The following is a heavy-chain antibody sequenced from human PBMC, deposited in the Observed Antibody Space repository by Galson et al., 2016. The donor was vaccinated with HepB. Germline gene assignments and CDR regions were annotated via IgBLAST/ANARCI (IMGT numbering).Heavy chain of an antibody. CDR1: GFTFSYYS. Sequence: SLRLSCAASGFTFSYYSMNWVRQAPGKGLEWVSSISSSSSDIYYADSAKGRFTISRDNAKNSLYLQMNSLRAEDTAVYYCAKSQPGYSSCWYTLPIDAFDIWGEGTMVTVSS. CDR3: AKSQPGYSSCWYTLPIDAFDI. D-gene: IGHD6-19*01. CDR2: ISSSSSDI. V-gene: IGHV3-21*01. J-gene: IGHJ3*02.